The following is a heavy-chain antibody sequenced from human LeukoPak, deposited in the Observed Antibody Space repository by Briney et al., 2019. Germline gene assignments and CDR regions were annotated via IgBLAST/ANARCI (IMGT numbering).Heavy chain of an antibody. V-gene: IGHV3-30*04. CDR1: GFTFISYA. Sequence: GGSLRLSCAASGFTFISYAMHWVRQAPGKGLEWVAVISYDGSNKYYADSVKGRFTISRDNSKNTLYVQMNSLRAEDTAVYYCASPGSYWNNWFDPWGQGTLVTVSS. CDR3: ASPGSYWNNWFDP. CDR2: ISYDGSNK. J-gene: IGHJ5*02. D-gene: IGHD1-26*01.